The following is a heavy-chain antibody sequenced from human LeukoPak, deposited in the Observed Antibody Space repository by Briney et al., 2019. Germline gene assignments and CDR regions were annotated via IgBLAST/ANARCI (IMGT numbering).Heavy chain of an antibody. V-gene: IGHV3-48*04. CDR2: ISSSSSTI. CDR1: GFTFSSYS. D-gene: IGHD6-19*01. CDR3: AKDLGLSSGWYWRAFDI. Sequence: GGSLRLSCAASGFTFSSYSMNWVRQAPGKGLEWVSYISSSSSTIYYADSVKGRFTISRDNAKNSLYLQMNSLRAKDTAVYYCAKDLGLSSGWYWRAFDIWGQGTMVTVSS. J-gene: IGHJ3*02.